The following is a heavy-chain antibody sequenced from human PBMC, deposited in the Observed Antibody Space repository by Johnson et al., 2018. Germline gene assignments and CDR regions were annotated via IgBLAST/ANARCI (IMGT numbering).Heavy chain of an antibody. CDR1: GYSFTSHD. CDR2: LHPNSADR. CDR3: ATEAARTYVALPY. Sequence: VQLVETGAEVKQPGASVKVSCKASGYSFTSHDINWVRQAPGQGLEWMGRLHPNSADRGYDQKVWGRLTRTRETSTSTAYMELSGLRSEDTAGYYCATEAARTYVALPYWGQGTLVTVSS. V-gene: IGHV1-8*01. J-gene: IGHJ1*01. D-gene: IGHD2-15*01.